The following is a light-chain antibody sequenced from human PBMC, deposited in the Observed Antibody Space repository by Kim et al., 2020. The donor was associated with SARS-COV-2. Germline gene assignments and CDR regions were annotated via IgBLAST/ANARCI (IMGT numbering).Light chain of an antibody. J-gene: IGKJ5*01. CDR2: HAS. V-gene: IGKV1-33*01. Sequence: ASVGDRVAITCQASQDIVNYLSWYQQKPGRAPTLLIYHASNVRTGVPSRFSGSGSGTHFTFTINSLQPEDIATYYCQQSANLPITFGQGTRLEIK. CDR1: QDIVNY. CDR3: QQSANLPIT.